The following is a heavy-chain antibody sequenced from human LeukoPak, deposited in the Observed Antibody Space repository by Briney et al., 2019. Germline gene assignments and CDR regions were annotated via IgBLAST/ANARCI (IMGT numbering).Heavy chain of an antibody. D-gene: IGHD3-22*01. J-gene: IGHJ3*02. Sequence: PSQTLSLTCPHPGAPTSRYYWTWIRQPAAQGLESTGRIYTSGSTNYHPSLKSRVTMSVDTSKNQFSLKLSSVTAADTAVYFGASGLGLTEYYYDSSGYRGGAFDIWGQGTMVTVSS. CDR1: GAPTSRYY. V-gene: IGHV4-4*07. CDR3: ASGLGLTEYYYDSSGYRGGAFDI. CDR2: IYTSGST.